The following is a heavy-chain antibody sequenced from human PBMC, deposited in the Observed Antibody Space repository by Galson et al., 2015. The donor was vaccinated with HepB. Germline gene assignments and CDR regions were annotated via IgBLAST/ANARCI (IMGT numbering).Heavy chain of an antibody. J-gene: IGHJ4*02. V-gene: IGHV6-1*01. CDR3: AREGPQDIVVVPAASVGRDRGLGYCSGGSCYRAFDY. CDR1: EDSVSSNSAA. D-gene: IGHD2-2*01. Sequence: CAISEDSVSSNSAAWNWIRQSPSRGLEWLGRTYYRSKWYNDYAVSVKSRITINPDTSKNQFSLQLNSVTPEDTAVYYCAREGPQDIVVVPAASVGRDRGLGYCSGGSCYRAFDYWGQGTLVTVSS. CDR2: TYYRSKWYN.